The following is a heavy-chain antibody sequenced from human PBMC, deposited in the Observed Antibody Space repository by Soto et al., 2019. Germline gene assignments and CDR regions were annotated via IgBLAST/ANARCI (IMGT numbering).Heavy chain of an antibody. V-gene: IGHV6-1*01. Sequence: PSQTLSLTCAISGDSVSSNRATWNWFRQSPSRGLEWLGRTYYRSKWYHDYAVSLNGRGTINPDTSMNQFSLTLSSVTAADTAVYFCARYSPPKKSYDSNPGWFDPWGQGILVTVSS. CDR2: TYYRSKWYH. CDR1: GDSVSSNRAT. J-gene: IGHJ5*02. D-gene: IGHD3-22*01. CDR3: ARYSPPKKSYDSNPGWFDP.